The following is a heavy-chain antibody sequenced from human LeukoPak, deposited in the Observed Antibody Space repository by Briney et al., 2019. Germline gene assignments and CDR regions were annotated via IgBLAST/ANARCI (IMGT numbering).Heavy chain of an antibody. CDR3: ARFSFRGWYLDY. D-gene: IGHD6-19*01. CDR2: IYYSGTT. Sequence: SETLSLTCTDSGDSISSYYWSWIRQPLGKGLEYIGYIYYSGTTNYNPCLKSRVTISVATPKNQFSLKLSSVTAADTAVYNCARFSFRGWYLDYWGQGTLVTVSS. J-gene: IGHJ4*02. V-gene: IGHV4-59*01. CDR1: GDSISSYY.